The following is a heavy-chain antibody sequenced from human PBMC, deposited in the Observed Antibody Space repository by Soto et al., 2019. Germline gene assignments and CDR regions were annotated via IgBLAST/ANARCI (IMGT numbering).Heavy chain of an antibody. J-gene: IGHJ4*02. V-gene: IGHV4-31*03. Sequence: SETLSLTCTVSGGSISSGGYYWSWIRQHPGKGLEWIGYIYYSGSPYYNPSLKSRVTISVDTSKNQFSLKLSSVTAADTAVYYCARDGVYYFDYWGQGTLVTVSS. CDR3: ARDGVYYFDY. CDR1: GGSISSGGYY. D-gene: IGHD3-16*01. CDR2: IYYSGSP.